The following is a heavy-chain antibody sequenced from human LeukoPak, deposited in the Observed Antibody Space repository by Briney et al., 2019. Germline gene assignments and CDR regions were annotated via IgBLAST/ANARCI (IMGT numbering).Heavy chain of an antibody. CDR1: GYTSTSYG. CDR3: ARVFGVVVPAATDGFDY. CDR2: ISAYNGNT. J-gene: IGHJ4*02. V-gene: IGHV1-18*01. Sequence: ASVKVSCKASGYTSTSYGISWVRQAPGQGLEWMGGISAYNGNTNYAQKLQGRVTMTTDTSTSTAYMELRSLRSDDTAVYYCARVFGVVVPAATDGFDYWGQGTLVTVSS. D-gene: IGHD2-2*01.